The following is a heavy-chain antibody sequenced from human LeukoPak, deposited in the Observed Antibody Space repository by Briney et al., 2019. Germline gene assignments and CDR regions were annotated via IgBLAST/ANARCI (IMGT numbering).Heavy chain of an antibody. CDR1: GFTFSSYA. CDR2: ISGSGGGT. CDR3: AKDFPLLKSTVKWVSDYYYYYGMDV. J-gene: IGHJ6*02. D-gene: IGHD4-17*01. Sequence: GGSLRLSCAASGFTFSSYAMSWVRQAPGKGLEWVSAISGSGGGTYYADSVKGRFTISRDNSKNTLYLQMNSLRAEDTAVYYCAKDFPLLKSTVKWVSDYYYYYGMDVWGQGTTVTVSS. V-gene: IGHV3-23*01.